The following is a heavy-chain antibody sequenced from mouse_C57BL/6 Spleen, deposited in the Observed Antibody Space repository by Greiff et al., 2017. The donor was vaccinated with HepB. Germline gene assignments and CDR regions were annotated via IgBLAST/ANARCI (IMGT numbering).Heavy chain of an antibody. CDR3: ARSRLLDFDY. CDR2: IYPGDGDT. V-gene: IGHV1-80*01. D-gene: IGHD2-3*01. Sequence: VQLVESGAELVKPGASVKISCKASGYAFSSYWMNWVKQRPGKGLEWIGQIYPGDGDTNYNGKFKGKATLTADKSSSTAYMQLSSLTSEDSAVYFCARSRLLDFDYWGQGTTLTVSS. CDR1: GYAFSSYW. J-gene: IGHJ2*01.